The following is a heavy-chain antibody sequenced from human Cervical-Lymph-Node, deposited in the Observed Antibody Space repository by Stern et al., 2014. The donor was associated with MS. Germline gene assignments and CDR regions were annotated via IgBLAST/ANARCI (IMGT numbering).Heavy chain of an antibody. V-gene: IGHV1-69*01. CDR2: IIPIFGTA. CDR3: ARGHYCSSTSCSTIYYGMDV. CDR1: GGTFSSYA. J-gene: IGHJ6*02. D-gene: IGHD2-2*01. Sequence: VQLEESGAEVKKPGSSVKVSCKASGGTFSSYAISWVRQAPGQGLEWMGGIIPIFGTANYAQKFQGRVTITADESTSTAYMELSSLRSEDTAVYYCARGHYCSSTSCSTIYYGMDVWGQGTTVTVSS.